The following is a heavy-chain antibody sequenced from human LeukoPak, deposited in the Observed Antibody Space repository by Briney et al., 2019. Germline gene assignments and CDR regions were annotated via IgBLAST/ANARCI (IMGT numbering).Heavy chain of an antibody. CDR2: ISDNGSDK. D-gene: IGHD6-13*01. J-gene: IGHJ4*02. CDR3: ATGTGGRVGSLDY. CDR1: GFTFSTDV. V-gene: IGHV3-30*03. Sequence: GRSLRLSCAASGFTFSTDVMHWTRQAPGKGLEWVAVISDNGSDKYYADSVKGRFTLSRDKPKNMVFLQMNSLRAEDTAVYYCATGTGGRVGSLDYWGQGTLVTVSS.